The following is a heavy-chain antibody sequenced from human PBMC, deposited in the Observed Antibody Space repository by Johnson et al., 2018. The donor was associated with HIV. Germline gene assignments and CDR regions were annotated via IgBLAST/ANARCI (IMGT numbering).Heavy chain of an antibody. J-gene: IGHJ3*02. D-gene: IGHD6-13*01. CDR3: AKGGYSSSGGAFEI. Sequence: VQLVESGGGVVQPGRSLRLSCAASGFTFSSYGMHWVRQAPGKGLEWVSGISWNSGSIGYADSVKGRFTISRDNAKNSLYLQMNSLRAEDTALYYCAKGGYSSSGGAFEIWGQGTMVTVSS. CDR1: GFTFSSYG. V-gene: IGHV3-9*01. CDR2: ISWNSGSI.